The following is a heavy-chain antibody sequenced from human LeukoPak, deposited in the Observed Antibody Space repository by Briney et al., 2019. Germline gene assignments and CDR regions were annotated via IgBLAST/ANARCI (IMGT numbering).Heavy chain of an antibody. CDR2: IYYSGST. CDR3: AREGRTKTGPVVDY. CDR1: GGSISSGGYY. V-gene: IGHV4-31*03. J-gene: IGHJ4*02. D-gene: IGHD1-1*01. Sequence: PSETLSLTCTVSGGSISSGGYYWSWIRQHPGKGLEWIGYIYYSGSTYYNPSLKSRVTISVDTSKNQFSLKLSSVTAADTAVYYCAREGRTKTGPVVDYWGQGTLVTVSS.